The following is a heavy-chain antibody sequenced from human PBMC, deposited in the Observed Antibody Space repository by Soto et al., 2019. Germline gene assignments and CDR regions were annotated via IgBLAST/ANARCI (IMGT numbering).Heavy chain of an antibody. D-gene: IGHD6-19*01. Sequence: GGSLRLSCAASGFTVSSNYMSWVRQAPGKGLEWVSVIYSGGSTYYADSVKGRFTISRDNSKNTLYLQMNSLRAEDTAVYYCAKLAGELRYSSCWYSFWYYFDYLGQGAPVPVSA. J-gene: IGHJ4*01. CDR3: AKLAGELRYSSCWYSFWYYFDY. V-gene: IGHV3-53*01. CDR2: IYSGGST. CDR1: GFTVSSNY.